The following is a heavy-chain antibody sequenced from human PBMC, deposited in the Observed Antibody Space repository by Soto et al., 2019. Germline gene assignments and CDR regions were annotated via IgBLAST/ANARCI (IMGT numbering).Heavy chain of an antibody. CDR3: ARDLWGYCGTDCYPLDV. Sequence: QVQLQESGPGLVKPSETLSLTCTVSGGTISRYYWSWIRQPPGKGLEWIGYMYNTGSTVYNPSFKGRVTLSVDTSKTLSSLKLTSVTATDTAVYYCARDLWGYCGTDCYPLDVWGQGTTVTVSS. CDR2: MYNTGST. CDR1: GGTISRYY. V-gene: IGHV4-59*01. D-gene: IGHD2-21*02. J-gene: IGHJ6*02.